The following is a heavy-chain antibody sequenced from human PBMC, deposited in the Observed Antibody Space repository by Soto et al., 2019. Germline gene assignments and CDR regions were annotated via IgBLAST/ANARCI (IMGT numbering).Heavy chain of an antibody. CDR1: GGSVRNYY. V-gene: IGHV4-59*08. CDR3: AASYGSGSYPDY. Sequence: QVQLQESGPGVVKSSETLSLICTVSGGSVRNYYWNWIRQPPGKGLEWIGYIYHDGTTKDNPSLKGRLTMSVDTSKSQVSLMLSSVTAADTAIYFCAASYGSGSYPDYWGQGTLVTVSS. J-gene: IGHJ4*02. CDR2: IYHDGTT. D-gene: IGHD3-10*01.